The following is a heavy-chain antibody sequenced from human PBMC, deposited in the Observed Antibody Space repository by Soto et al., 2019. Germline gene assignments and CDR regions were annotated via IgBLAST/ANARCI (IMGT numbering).Heavy chain of an antibody. J-gene: IGHJ3*02. CDR3: ARGRPSYDSSGYYFGPDI. D-gene: IGHD3-22*01. CDR2: ISAYNGNT. Sequence: ASVKVSCKASGYTFTSYGISWVRQAPGQGLEWMGWISAYNGNTNYAQKLQGRVTMTTDTSTSTAYMELRSLRSDDTAVYYCARGRPSYDSSGYYFGPDIWGQGTMVTVSS. CDR1: GYTFTSYG. V-gene: IGHV1-18*01.